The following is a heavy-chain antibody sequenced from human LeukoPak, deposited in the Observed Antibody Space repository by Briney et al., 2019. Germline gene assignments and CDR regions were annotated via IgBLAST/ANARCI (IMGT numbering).Heavy chain of an antibody. D-gene: IGHD3-9*01. CDR2: IWYDGSNK. CDR3: ARAPLRYFDWLLVY. J-gene: IGHJ4*02. V-gene: IGHV3-33*08. Sequence: GGSLRLSCAASGFTFSSYSMNWVRQAPGKGLEWVAAIWYDGSNKYYADSVKGRFTISRDNSKNTLYLQMNSLRAEDTAVYYCARAPLRYFDWLLVYWGQGTLVTVSS. CDR1: GFTFSSYS.